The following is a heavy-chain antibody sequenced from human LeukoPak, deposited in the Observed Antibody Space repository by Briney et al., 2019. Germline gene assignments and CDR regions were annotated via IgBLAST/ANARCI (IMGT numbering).Heavy chain of an antibody. Sequence: PGESLKISCAASGFTFSSYSMNWVRQAPGKGLEWVSSISSSSSYIYYADSVKGRFTISRDNAKNSLYLQMDSLRAEDTAVYYCARSTRMAAYYYMDVWGKGTTVTVSS. CDR1: GFTFSSYS. V-gene: IGHV3-21*01. CDR2: ISSSSSYI. CDR3: ARSTRMAAYYYMDV. J-gene: IGHJ6*03. D-gene: IGHD2-2*01.